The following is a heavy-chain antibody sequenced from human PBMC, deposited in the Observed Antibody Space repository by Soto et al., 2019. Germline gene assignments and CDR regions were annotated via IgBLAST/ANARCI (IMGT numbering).Heavy chain of an antibody. Sequence: QEQLVESGGGVVQPGRSLRLSCRVSGFTFINYAMHWVRQAPGKGLEWVALISGDGTNEYYADSVKGRFTISRDNPRNTLYLQMSSLRADDTAVYYCARHLSHLKTGWLDPWGQGTLVTVSS. J-gene: IGHJ5*02. CDR1: GFTFINYA. D-gene: IGHD7-27*01. CDR3: ARHLSHLKTGWLDP. CDR2: ISGDGTNE. V-gene: IGHV3-30-3*01.